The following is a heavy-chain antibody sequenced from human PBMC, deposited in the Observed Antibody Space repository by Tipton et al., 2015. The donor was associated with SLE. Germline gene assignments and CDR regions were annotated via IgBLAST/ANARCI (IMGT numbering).Heavy chain of an antibody. J-gene: IGHJ6*03. CDR2: IYTSGST. CDR1: GGSISSGSYY. V-gene: IGHV4-61*02. D-gene: IGHD6-19*01. CDR3: ARGGRLVEGPMDV. Sequence: TLSLTCPVSGGSISSGSYYWSWIRQPAGKGLEWIGRIYTSGSTNYNPSLKSRVTISVDTSKNQFSLKLSSVTAADTAVYYCARGGRLVEGPMDVWGKGTTVTVSS.